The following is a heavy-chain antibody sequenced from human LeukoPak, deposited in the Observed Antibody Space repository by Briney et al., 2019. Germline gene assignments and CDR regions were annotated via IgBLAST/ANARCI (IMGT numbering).Heavy chain of an antibody. D-gene: IGHD6-19*01. CDR1: GYTFTSYD. Sequence: ASVTVSCKASGYTFTSYDINWVRQAPGQGLEWMGWMNPNSGNTGYAQKFQGRVTMTRNASISTAYMELSSLRSEDTAVYYCAGRAVDNSYYYYMDVWGKGTTVTVSS. CDR2: MNPNSGNT. CDR3: AGRAVDNSYYYYMDV. V-gene: IGHV1-8*01. J-gene: IGHJ6*03.